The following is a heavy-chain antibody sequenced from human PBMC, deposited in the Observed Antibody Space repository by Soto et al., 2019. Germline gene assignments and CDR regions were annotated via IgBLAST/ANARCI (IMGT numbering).Heavy chain of an antibody. Sequence: EVQLLESGGGLVQPGGSLRLSCAASGFTFSSYAMSWVRQAPGKGLEWVLAISGSGGSTYYADSVKGRFTISRDNSKNTLYLQMNSLRAEDTAVYYCAKVGFGDTYYGMDVWGQGTTVTVSS. J-gene: IGHJ6*02. CDR1: GFTFSSYA. D-gene: IGHD3-10*01. V-gene: IGHV3-23*01. CDR2: ISGSGGST. CDR3: AKVGFGDTYYGMDV.